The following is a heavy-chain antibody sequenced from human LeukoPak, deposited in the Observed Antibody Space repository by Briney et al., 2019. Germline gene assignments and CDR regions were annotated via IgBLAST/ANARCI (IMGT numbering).Heavy chain of an antibody. CDR3: AKYRYSSSREVLDC. J-gene: IGHJ4*02. D-gene: IGHD6-6*01. V-gene: IGHV3-23*01. CDR2: INSGSAGTT. Sequence: GGSLRLSCAASGFTFINYAMTWVRQAPGKGLEWVSSINSGSAGTTYYADSVKGRSTISRDNSRNTLYLHMNSLRAEDTAVYYCAKYRYSSSREVLDCWAKGPLAPVSP. CDR1: GFTFINYA.